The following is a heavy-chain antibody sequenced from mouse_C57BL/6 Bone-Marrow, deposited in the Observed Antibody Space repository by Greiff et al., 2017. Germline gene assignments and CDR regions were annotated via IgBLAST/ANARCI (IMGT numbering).Heavy chain of an antibody. Sequence: QVQLQQSGPELVKPGASVKISCKASGYAFSSSWMNWVKQRPGKGLEWIGRIYPGDGDTNYNGKFKGKATLTADKSSSTAYMQLSSLTSEYSAVYFCARLITTVDYFDYWGQGTTLTVSS. D-gene: IGHD1-1*01. J-gene: IGHJ2*01. V-gene: IGHV1-82*01. CDR3: ARLITTVDYFDY. CDR2: IYPGDGDT. CDR1: GYAFSSSW.